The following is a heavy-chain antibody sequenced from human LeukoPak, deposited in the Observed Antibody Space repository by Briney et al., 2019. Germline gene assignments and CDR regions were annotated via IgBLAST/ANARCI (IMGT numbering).Heavy chain of an antibody. V-gene: IGHV4-61*02. CDR2: IYTSGST. Sequence: PSETLSLTCTVSGGSISSGSYYWSWIRQPAGKGLEWIGRIYTSGSTNYNPSLKSRVTISVDTSRNQFSLKLSSVTAADTAVYYCARGLRYSSSLDYWGQGTLVTVSS. CDR3: ARGLRYSSSLDY. J-gene: IGHJ4*02. CDR1: GGSISSGSYY. D-gene: IGHD6-13*01.